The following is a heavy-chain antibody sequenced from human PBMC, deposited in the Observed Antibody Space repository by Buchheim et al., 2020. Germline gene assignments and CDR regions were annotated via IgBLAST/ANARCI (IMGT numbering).Heavy chain of an antibody. D-gene: IGHD4-23*01. CDR1: GYTFSKYY. Sequence: QVQLVQSGAEVKKPGASVRVSCKASGYTFSKYYIHWVRQAPGQGLEWMGIINPSGGSTYYAQEFQGRVTMTADTSTSTGYMELSSLRSEDTALFYCARGFYGGDYFDYWGQGTL. J-gene: IGHJ4*02. CDR2: INPSGGST. V-gene: IGHV1-46*01. CDR3: ARGFYGGDYFDY.